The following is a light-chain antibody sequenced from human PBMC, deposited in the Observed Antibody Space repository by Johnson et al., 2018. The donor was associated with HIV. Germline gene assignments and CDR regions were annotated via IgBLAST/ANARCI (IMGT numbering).Light chain of an antibody. CDR3: GTWDNSLSTGGV. V-gene: IGLV1-51*02. CDR2: END. J-gene: IGLJ1*01. CDR1: SSNIGNNY. Sequence: QSVLTQPPSVSAAPGQKVTISCSGSSSNIGNNYVSWYQQLPGTAPKLLIYENDKRPSGIPDRFPGSKSGTSATLGITGLQTGDEADYYCGTWDNSLSTGGVVGTGTKVTVL.